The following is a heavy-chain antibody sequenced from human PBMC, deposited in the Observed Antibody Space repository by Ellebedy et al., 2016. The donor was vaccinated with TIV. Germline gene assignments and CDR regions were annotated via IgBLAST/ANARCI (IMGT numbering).Heavy chain of an antibody. D-gene: IGHD3-10*01. CDR1: GGSISTSSYY. CDR2: IYDSGNT. V-gene: IGHV4-39*06. Sequence: MPSETLSLTCTVSGGSISTSSYYWGCIRQPQGKGLEWIGNIYDSGNTYYNPSLRSRVTISVDTSKNQLPLKLRSVTAAETAVYYCARDGSVRGVTPPEYWGQGTLVTVSS. J-gene: IGHJ4*02. CDR3: ARDGSVRGVTPPEY.